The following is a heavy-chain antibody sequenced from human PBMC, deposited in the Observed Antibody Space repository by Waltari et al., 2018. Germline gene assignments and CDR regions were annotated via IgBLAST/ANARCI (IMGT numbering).Heavy chain of an antibody. CDR3: ARVTGIAAADY. J-gene: IGHJ4*02. CDR1: GFPFSYYY. CDR2: ISSSSSYT. V-gene: IGHV3-11*06. D-gene: IGHD6-13*01. Sequence: QVQLVESGGGLVKPGGSLRLSCAASGFPFSYYYMSWIRQAPGKGLEWVSYISSSSSYTNYADSVKGRFTISRDNAKNSPYLQMNSLRAEDTAVYYCARVTGIAAADYWGQGTLVTVSS.